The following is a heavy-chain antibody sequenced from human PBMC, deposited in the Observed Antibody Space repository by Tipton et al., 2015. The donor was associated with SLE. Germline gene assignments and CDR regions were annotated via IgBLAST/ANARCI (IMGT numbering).Heavy chain of an antibody. D-gene: IGHD3-3*02. CDR3: ARDKSSHSKYILDY. V-gene: IGHV4-34*01. J-gene: IGHJ4*02. CDR2: INHSGST. CDR1: GGSFSGYY. Sequence: TLSLTCAVYGGSFSGYYWSWIRQPPGKGLEWIGEINHSGSTNYNPSLKSRVTISVDTSKNQFSLKLSSVTAADTAVYYCARDKSSHSKYILDYWGQGTLVTVSS.